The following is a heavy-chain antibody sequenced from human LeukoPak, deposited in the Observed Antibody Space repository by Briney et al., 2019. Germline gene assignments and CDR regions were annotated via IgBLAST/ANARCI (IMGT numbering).Heavy chain of an antibody. J-gene: IGHJ3*02. CDR1: GYTFTSYG. V-gene: IGHV1-18*04. CDR3: ARDPYGILTGYYGGGAFDI. CDR2: ISAYNGNT. D-gene: IGHD3-9*01. Sequence: ASVRVSCKASGYTFTSYGISWVRQAPGQGLEWMGWISAYNGNTNYAQKLQGRVTMTTDTSTSTAYMELRSLRSDDTAVYYCARDPYGILTGYYGGGAFDIWGQGTMVTVSS.